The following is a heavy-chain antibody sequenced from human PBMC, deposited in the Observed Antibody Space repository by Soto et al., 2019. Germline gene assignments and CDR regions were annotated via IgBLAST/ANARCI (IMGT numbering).Heavy chain of an antibody. J-gene: IGHJ3*02. D-gene: IGHD6-19*01. V-gene: IGHV1-46*01. Sequence: QVQLVQSGAEVKKPGASVKVSCKASGYTFTSYYMHWVRQAPGQGLEWMGIINPSGGSTSYAQKFQGRVTMTRDTSTSTVYMELSSLRSEDTAVYYCAMTSQSPYSSGCNDEDAFDIWGQGTMVTVSS. CDR3: AMTSQSPYSSGCNDEDAFDI. CDR1: GYTFTSYY. CDR2: INPSGGST.